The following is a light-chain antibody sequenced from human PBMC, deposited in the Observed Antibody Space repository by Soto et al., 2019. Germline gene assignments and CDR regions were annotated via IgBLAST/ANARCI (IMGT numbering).Light chain of an antibody. Sequence: EIVLTQSPGTLSLSPGERATLSCRASQSVSGSYLAWYQQKPGQSPRHLIYGSSDRATGIPDRFSGSGSGTDSTLTISSVEPEDFAVYYCQQYGSSPPYTFGQGTKLEIK. CDR3: QQYGSSPPYT. CDR1: QSVSGSY. V-gene: IGKV3-20*01. J-gene: IGKJ2*01. CDR2: GSS.